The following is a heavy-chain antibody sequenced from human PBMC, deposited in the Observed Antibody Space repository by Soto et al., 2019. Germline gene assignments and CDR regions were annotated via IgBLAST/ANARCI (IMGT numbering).Heavy chain of an antibody. D-gene: IGHD4-17*01. J-gene: IGHJ5*02. CDR1: GGSISSGGYY. V-gene: IGHV4-31*03. CDR3: ARALTTVTLFDP. CDR2: IYYSGST. Sequence: QVQLQESGPGLVKPSQNLSLTCTDSGGSISSGGYYWSCIRQHPGKGLEWIGYIYYSGSTYYNPSLKSRVTISVDTSKNQFSLKLSSVTAADTAVYYCARALTTVTLFDPWGQGTLVTVSS.